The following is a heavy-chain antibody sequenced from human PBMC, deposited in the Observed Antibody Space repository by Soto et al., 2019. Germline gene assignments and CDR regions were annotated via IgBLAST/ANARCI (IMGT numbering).Heavy chain of an antibody. D-gene: IGHD2-15*01. Sequence: QVQLVQSGAEVKKPGTSVKVSCKAPGGTFSSYAISWVRQAPGQGLERMGGIIPIFGTANYAQKSQGRVTITADESTSTGYMELSSLRSEDTAVYYCARSQGGSSSLDIYYYCYYGMDVWGQGTTVTVSS. CDR1: GGTFSSYA. J-gene: IGHJ6*02. V-gene: IGHV1-69*01. CDR2: IIPIFGTA. CDR3: ARSQGGSSSLDIYYYCYYGMDV.